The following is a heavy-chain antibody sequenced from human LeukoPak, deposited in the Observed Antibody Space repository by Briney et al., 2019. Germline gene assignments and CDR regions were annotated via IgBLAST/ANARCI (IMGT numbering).Heavy chain of an antibody. V-gene: IGHV3-30-3*01. CDR3: ARADGSVAGPPSGH. CDR1: GFTFSSYA. CDR2: ISYDGSDK. J-gene: IGHJ4*02. Sequence: SGGSLRLSCTASGFTFSSYAMHWDRQAPGKGLEWVAIISYDGSDKYYADSVKGRLTVSRDNSKSTLYLQMISLRTEDTAVYYCARADGSVAGPPSGHWGQGTLGTVSS. D-gene: IGHD6-19*01.